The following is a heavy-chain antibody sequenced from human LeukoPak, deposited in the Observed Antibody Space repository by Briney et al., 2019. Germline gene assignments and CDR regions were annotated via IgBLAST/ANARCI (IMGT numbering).Heavy chain of an antibody. CDR2: MSPNNGDT. CDR3: ARNPPRTGDFNS. J-gene: IGHJ4*02. CDR1: GYTFTNYD. D-gene: IGHD7-27*01. V-gene: IGHV1-8*01. Sequence: ASVKVSCKTSGYTFTNYDINWVRQATGQGVEWLGWMSPNNGDTGYAQKFQGRVTMTRDTSTNTAYMELSGLTSEDTAVYYCARNPPRTGDFNSWGQGALVTVSS.